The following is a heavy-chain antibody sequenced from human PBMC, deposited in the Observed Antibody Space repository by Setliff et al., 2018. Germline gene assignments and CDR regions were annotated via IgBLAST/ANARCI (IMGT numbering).Heavy chain of an antibody. V-gene: IGHV1-69*05. J-gene: IGHJ6*03. CDR2: TIPIFGTT. Sequence: SVKVSCKASGGTFSNHGISWVRQAPGQGLEWMGGTIPIFGTTNYAQKFQGRVTIITDESTSTAYMELSSLTSADTAVYYCAREGVDTRSSTDYRYYMDVWGKGTTVTVSS. D-gene: IGHD5-18*01. CDR3: AREGVDTRSSTDYRYYMDV. CDR1: GGTFSNHG.